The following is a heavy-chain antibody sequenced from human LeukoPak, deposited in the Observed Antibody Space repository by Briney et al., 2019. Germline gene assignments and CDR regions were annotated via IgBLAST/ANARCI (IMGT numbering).Heavy chain of an antibody. CDR3: ARDCGDYVDY. CDR1: GYTFNGYY. CDR2: INPNSGGT. Sequence: GASVNVSCKASGYTFNGYYMHWVRQAPGQGLEWMGWINPNSGGTNYAQKFQGGVTMTRDTSISTAYMEMSRLRSDDTAVYYCARDCGDYVDYWGQGTLVTVSS. J-gene: IGHJ4*02. V-gene: IGHV1-2*02. D-gene: IGHD4-17*01.